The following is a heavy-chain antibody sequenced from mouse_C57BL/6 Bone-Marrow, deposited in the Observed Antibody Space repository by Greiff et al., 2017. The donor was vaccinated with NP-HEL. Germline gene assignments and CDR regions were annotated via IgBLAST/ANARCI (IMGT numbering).Heavy chain of an antibody. CDR2: IYPGNSDT. V-gene: IGHV1-5*01. Sequence: EVQLQQSGTVLARPGASVKMSCKTSGYTFTSYWMHWVKQRPGQGLEWIGAIYPGNSDTSYNQKFKGKAKLTAVTSASTAYMELSSLTNEDSAVYYCAHYYGSINWYFDVWGTGTTVTVSS. D-gene: IGHD1-1*01. J-gene: IGHJ1*03. CDR3: AHYYGSINWYFDV. CDR1: GYTFTSYW.